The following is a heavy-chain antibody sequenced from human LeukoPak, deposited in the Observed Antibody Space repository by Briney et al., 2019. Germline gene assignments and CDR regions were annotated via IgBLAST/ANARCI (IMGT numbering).Heavy chain of an antibody. J-gene: IGHJ4*02. Sequence: SETLSLTCTVSGGSISSSSYYWGWIRQPPGKGLEWIGSIYYSGSTYYNPSLKSRVTISVDTSKNQFSLKLSSVTAADTAVYYCARLVATGGYFDHWGQGTLVTVSS. CDR1: GGSISSSSYY. D-gene: IGHD5-12*01. CDR3: ARLVATGGYFDH. V-gene: IGHV4-39*01. CDR2: IYYSGST.